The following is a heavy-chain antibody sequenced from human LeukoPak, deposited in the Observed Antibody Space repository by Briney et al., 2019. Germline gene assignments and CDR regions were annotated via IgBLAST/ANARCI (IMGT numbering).Heavy chain of an antibody. CDR1: GYTFTSWG. V-gene: IGHV1-18*01. CDR2: IGVYNGNT. CDR3: ARVVGSSSSYPYYYYCMDV. J-gene: IGHJ6*03. Sequence: ASVKVSCKSSGYTFTSWGSNWVWQAPGQGHEWMGWIGVYNGNTNYAHRVQGRVTMTTDTSTSTAYVELRSLRSDEPAVYYCARVVGSSSSYPYYYYCMDVWGKGTTVSVSS. D-gene: IGHD6-13*01.